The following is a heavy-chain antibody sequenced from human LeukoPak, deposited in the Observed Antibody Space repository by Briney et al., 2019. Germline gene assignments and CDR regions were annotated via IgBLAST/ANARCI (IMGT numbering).Heavy chain of an antibody. Sequence: SETLSLTCTVSGGSIRISSYYWGWIRQPPGKGLEWIGSIYYSGSTYYNPSLKSRVTISVDTSKNQFSLKLSSVTAADTAVYYCARHRTIYYDNSGYWVWGQGTLVTVPS. CDR3: ARHRTIYYDNSGYWV. V-gene: IGHV4-39*01. CDR1: GGSIRISSYY. CDR2: IYYSGST. J-gene: IGHJ4*02. D-gene: IGHD3-22*01.